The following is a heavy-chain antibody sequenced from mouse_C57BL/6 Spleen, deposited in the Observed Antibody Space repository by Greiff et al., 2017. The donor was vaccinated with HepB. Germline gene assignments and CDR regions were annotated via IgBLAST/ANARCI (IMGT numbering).Heavy chain of an antibody. CDR3: ARRGGNYFDY. CDR2: IDPSDSYT. V-gene: IGHV1-69*01. Sequence: VQLQQPGAELVMPGASVKLSCKASGYTFTSYWMHWVKQRPGQGLEWIGEIDPSDSYTNYNQKFKGKSTLTIDKSSSTAYMQLNSLTSEDSAVYYCARRGGNYFDYWGQGTTLTVSS. CDR1: GYTFTSYW. J-gene: IGHJ2*01.